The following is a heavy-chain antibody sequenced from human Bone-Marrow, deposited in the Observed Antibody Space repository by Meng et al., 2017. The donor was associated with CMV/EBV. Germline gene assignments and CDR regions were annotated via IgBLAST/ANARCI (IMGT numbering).Heavy chain of an antibody. Sequence: ASVKVSCKASGYTFTSYGITWVRQAPGQGLEWMGWISAYNDNAEYAQRFQDRVTMTTDTSTSTAFLEMRSLRSDDTAVYYCARVRLPHYDFWGDYFTGQFRTLDYWGQGTLVTVSS. J-gene: IGHJ4*02. V-gene: IGHV1-18*01. CDR3: ARVRLPHYDFWGDYFTGQFRTLDY. D-gene: IGHD3-3*01. CDR2: ISAYNDNA. CDR1: GYTFTSYG.